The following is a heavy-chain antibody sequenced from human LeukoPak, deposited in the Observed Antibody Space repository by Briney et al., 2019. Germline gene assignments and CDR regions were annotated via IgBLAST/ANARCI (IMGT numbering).Heavy chain of an antibody. Sequence: PGGSLRLSCAVSGITVTSNYMNWVRQAPGKGLEWVSVIYSDGRTNYADSVKGRFTISRDESKNTLYLQMNSLRGEDTALYYCARDPTSTAVIGVNWFDPWGQGTLVTVSS. J-gene: IGHJ5*02. CDR2: IYSDGRT. CDR1: GITVTSNY. V-gene: IGHV3-66*01. D-gene: IGHD2-21*01. CDR3: ARDPTSTAVIGVNWFDP.